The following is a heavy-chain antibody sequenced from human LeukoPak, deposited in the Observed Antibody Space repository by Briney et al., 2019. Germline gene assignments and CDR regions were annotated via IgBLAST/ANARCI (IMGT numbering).Heavy chain of an antibody. CDR3: TTDLGLTMIRGVIVY. CDR2: IKSKGDGETT. CDR1: GFTFTNAW. D-gene: IGHD3-10*01. Sequence: GGSLRLSCAASGFTFTNAWMTWVRRAPGKGLEWVGRIKSKGDGETTDYAAPVKGRFSMSRDDSKATMYLQMYSLEAEDTAVYYCTTDLGLTMIRGVIVYWGQGALVTVSS. J-gene: IGHJ4*02. V-gene: IGHV3-15*01.